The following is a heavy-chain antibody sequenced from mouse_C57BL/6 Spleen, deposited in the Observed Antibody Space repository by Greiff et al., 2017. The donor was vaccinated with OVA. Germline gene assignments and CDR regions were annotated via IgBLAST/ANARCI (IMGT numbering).Heavy chain of an antibody. J-gene: IGHJ3*01. Sequence: QVQLKQPGAELVKPGASVKMSFKASVYTFTSYWITWVKQRPGQGLEWIGDIYPGSGSTNYNEKFKSKATLTVDTSSSTAYMQLSSLTSEDSAVYYCARWRDGPFAYWGQGTLVTVSA. D-gene: IGHD2-3*01. CDR1: VYTFTSYW. V-gene: IGHV1-55*01. CDR2: IYPGSGST. CDR3: ARWRDGPFAY.